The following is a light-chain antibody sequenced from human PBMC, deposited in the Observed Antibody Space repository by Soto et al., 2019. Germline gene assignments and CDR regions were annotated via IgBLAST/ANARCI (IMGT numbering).Light chain of an antibody. Sequence: IVVTKSAATLSVSPWETASLSWRASQSAGNFLAWYQQKPGQAPRLLIYYISTWATGIPARFSGSGSGTEVTLTISSLQSEDSAVYYCQQHNQWPITFGQGTRLDIK. CDR1: QSAGNF. CDR2: YIS. J-gene: IGKJ5*01. CDR3: QQHNQWPIT. V-gene: IGKV3D-15*01.